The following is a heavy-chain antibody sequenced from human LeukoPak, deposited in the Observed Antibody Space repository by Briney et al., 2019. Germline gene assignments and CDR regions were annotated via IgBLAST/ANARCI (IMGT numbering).Heavy chain of an antibody. D-gene: IGHD6-13*01. Sequence: SETLSLTCTVSGVSISSYYWTWIRQPPGKGLEWIGYIHYSGSPNYNPSLKSRVTMSLDTSKNQFSLKLSSVTAADTAVYYCARPVDSSIWYDALDIWGQGTVVTVSS. CDR1: GVSISSYY. V-gene: IGHV4-59*08. J-gene: IGHJ3*02. CDR2: IHYSGSP. CDR3: ARPVDSSIWYDALDI.